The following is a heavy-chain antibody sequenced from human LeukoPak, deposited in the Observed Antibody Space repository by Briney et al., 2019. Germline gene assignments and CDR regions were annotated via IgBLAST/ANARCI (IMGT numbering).Heavy chain of an antibody. CDR2: IYHSGST. D-gene: IGHD5-12*01. V-gene: IGHV4-38-2*01. CDR1: GYSISSGYY. Sequence: SETLSLTCAVSGYSISSGYYWGWIRQPPGKGLEWIGSIYHSGSTYYNPSLKSRVTISVDTSKDQFSLKLSSVTAADTAVYYCATYSGYETQLYYFVYWGQGTLVTVSS. CDR3: ATYSGYETQLYYFVY. J-gene: IGHJ4*02.